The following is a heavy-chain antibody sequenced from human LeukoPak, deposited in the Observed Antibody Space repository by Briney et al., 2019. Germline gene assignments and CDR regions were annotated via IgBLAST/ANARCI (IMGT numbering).Heavy chain of an antibody. Sequence: GGSLRLSCAASGFTFSSYAMSWVRQAPGKGLEWVSGISWNSGSIGYADSVKGRFTVSRDNAKNSLYLQMNSLRAEDTALYYCAKDVSLYGDYVFDYWGQGTLVTVSS. D-gene: IGHD4-17*01. CDR1: GFTFSSYA. V-gene: IGHV3-9*01. CDR3: AKDVSLYGDYVFDY. CDR2: ISWNSGSI. J-gene: IGHJ4*02.